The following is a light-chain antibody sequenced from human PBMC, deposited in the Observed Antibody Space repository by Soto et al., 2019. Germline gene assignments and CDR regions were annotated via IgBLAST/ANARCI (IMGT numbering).Light chain of an antibody. CDR2: DAT. CDR1: QSVGSY. J-gene: IGKJ1*01. CDR3: QQFWT. V-gene: IGKV3-11*01. Sequence: EIVLTQSPATLSLSPGERSTLSCRASQSVGSYLAWFQQKPGQAPRLLIYDATNRATGIPARFNGSGSGTDFTLTISSLQPDDFATYYCQQFWTFGQGTKVDIK.